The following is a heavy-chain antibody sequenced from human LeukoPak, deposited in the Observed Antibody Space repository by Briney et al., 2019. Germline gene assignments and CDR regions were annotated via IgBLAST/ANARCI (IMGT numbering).Heavy chain of an antibody. D-gene: IGHD5-18*01. CDR1: GFTFSSYG. V-gene: IGHV3-30*02. CDR3: AKESGYSYGQPFDY. Sequence: GRSLRLSCAASGFTFSSYGMHWVRQAPGKGLEWVTFIRYDGSNKYYADSVKGRFTISSDNSKNTLYLQMNSLRAEDTAVYYCAKESGYSYGQPFDYWGQGTLVTVSS. CDR2: IRYDGSNK. J-gene: IGHJ4*02.